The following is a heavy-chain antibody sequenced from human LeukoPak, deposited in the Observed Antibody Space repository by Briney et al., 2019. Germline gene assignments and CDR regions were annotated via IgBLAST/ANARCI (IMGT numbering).Heavy chain of an antibody. CDR1: GGSISSSSYY. J-gene: IGHJ4*02. Sequence: SETLSLTCTVSGGSISSSSYYWGWIRQPPGKGLEWIGSIYYSGSTYYNPSLKSRVTISVDTSKNQFSLKLSSVTAADTAVYYCARDRDRWQQPHPYYFDYWGQGTLVTVSS. V-gene: IGHV4-39*07. CDR2: IYYSGST. D-gene: IGHD6-13*01. CDR3: ARDRDRWQQPHPYYFDY.